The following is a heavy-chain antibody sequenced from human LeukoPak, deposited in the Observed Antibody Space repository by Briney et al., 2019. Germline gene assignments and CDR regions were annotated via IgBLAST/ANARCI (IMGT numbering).Heavy chain of an antibody. J-gene: IGHJ5*02. CDR2: IIPIFGTA. D-gene: IGHD2-15*01. Sequence: SVKVSCKASGGTFSSYAISWVRQAPGQGLEWMGGIIPIFGTANYAQKFQGRVTITTDESTSTAYMELSSLRSEDTAVYYRAREVRTSELLLITRKWFDPWGQGTLVTVSS. V-gene: IGHV1-69*05. CDR3: AREVRTSELLLITRKWFDP. CDR1: GGTFSSYA.